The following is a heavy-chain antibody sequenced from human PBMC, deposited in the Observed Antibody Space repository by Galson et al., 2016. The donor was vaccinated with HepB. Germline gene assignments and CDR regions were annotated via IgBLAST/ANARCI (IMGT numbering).Heavy chain of an antibody. J-gene: IGHJ5*02. CDR1: GFTFSSYW. CDR3: ARVGCSSCQRPYSWFDP. V-gene: IGHV3-7*01. D-gene: IGHD2-2*01. CDR2: IKQDGSDK. Sequence: SLRLSCAASGFTFSSYWMSWVRQAPGKGLEWVANIKQDGSDKYYVDSVKGRFTISRDNAKNSLYLQMNSLRAEDTAVYYCARVGCSSCQRPYSWFDPWGQGTLVTVSS.